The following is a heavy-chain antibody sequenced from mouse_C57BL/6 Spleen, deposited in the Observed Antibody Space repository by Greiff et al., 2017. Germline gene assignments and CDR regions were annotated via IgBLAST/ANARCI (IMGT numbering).Heavy chain of an antibody. Sequence: EVNVVESGGGLVKPGGSLKLSCAASGFTFSDYGMHWVRQAPEKGLEWVAYISSGSSTIYYADTVKGRFTISRDNAKNTLFLQMTSLRSEDTAMYYCARSANWDPWYFDVWGTGTTVTVSS. D-gene: IGHD4-1*01. V-gene: IGHV5-17*01. CDR1: GFTFSDYG. J-gene: IGHJ1*03. CDR3: ARSANWDPWYFDV. CDR2: ISSGSSTI.